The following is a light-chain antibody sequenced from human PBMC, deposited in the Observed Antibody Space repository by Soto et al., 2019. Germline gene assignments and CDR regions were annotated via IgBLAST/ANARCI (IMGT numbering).Light chain of an antibody. V-gene: IGKV1-39*01. CDR2: TAS. J-gene: IGKJ4*01. Sequence: DIQMTQSPSSLSASVGDRVTITCRASQSIRMYLNWYQQKPGKAPRLLIHTASSLQSGVPSRFSGSGSGTDFSLTINSLQPEDFATYYCQQTYTTLSFGGGTKVEIK. CDR1: QSIRMY. CDR3: QQTYTTLS.